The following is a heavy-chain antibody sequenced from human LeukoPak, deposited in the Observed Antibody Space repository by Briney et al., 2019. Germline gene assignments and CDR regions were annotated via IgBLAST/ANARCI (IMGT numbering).Heavy chain of an antibody. V-gene: IGHV3-43*02. D-gene: IGHD1-26*01. J-gene: IGHJ6*02. CDR3: AKDCNRRSYEWFYYYGMDV. Sequence: GGSLRHSCAASGFTFDDYPMHWVRQTPGKGLEWGSLVSGDGSTYYADSVKGRFTISRDNSKNSVYLQLNSLTNEDTALYYCAKDCNRRSYEWFYYYGMDVWGQGTTVTVSS. CDR1: GFTFDDYP. CDR2: VSGDGST.